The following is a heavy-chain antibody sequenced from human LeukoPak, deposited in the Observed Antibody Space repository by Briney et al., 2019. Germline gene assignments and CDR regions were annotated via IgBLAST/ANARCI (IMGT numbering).Heavy chain of an antibody. V-gene: IGHV1-2*02. J-gene: IGHJ3*02. CDR2: INPNSGGT. CDR3: ARDQDPGAFAI. Sequence: ASVKVSCKASGYTFTGYYMHWVRQAPGQGLEWMGWINPNSGGTNYAQDFHGRVTMTRDTSISTAYMELSRLRSDDTAVYYCARDQDPGAFAIWSQGTMATAYS. CDR1: GYTFTGYY.